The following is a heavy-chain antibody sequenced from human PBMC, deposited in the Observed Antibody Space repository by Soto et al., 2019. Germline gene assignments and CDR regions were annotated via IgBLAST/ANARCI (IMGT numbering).Heavy chain of an antibody. V-gene: IGHV1-69*01. Sequence: QVQLVQSGAEVQKPGPSVKVSCKASGGTLRSYSISWVRQAPGQGLEWMGGIIPIFGTANYAQKFQGRVTILADESTSTAYMELTNLKSEDTAVYYCARSRLGGNVPSYNWFDPWGQGNRVNVSS. D-gene: IGHD1-26*01. CDR3: ARSRLGGNVPSYNWFDP. CDR2: IIPIFGTA. CDR1: GGTLRSYS. J-gene: IGHJ5*02.